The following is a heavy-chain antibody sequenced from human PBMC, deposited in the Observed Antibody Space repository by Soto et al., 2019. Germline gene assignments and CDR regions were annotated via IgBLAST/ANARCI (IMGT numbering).Heavy chain of an antibody. J-gene: IGHJ3*02. D-gene: IGHD1-26*01. V-gene: IGHV1-18*01. Sequence: ASVKVSCKASGYTFTSYGISWVRQAPGQGLEWMGWISAYNGNTNYAQKLQGRVTMTTDTSTGTAYMELRSLRSDDTAVYYCARDFVGATDDAFDIWGQGTMVTVSS. CDR3: ARDFVGATDDAFDI. CDR2: ISAYNGNT. CDR1: GYTFTSYG.